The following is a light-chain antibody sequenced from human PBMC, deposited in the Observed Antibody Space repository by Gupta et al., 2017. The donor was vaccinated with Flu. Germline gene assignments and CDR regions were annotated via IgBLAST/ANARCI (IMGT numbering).Light chain of an antibody. CDR1: TTDIGGYNY. V-gene: IGLV2-14*01. CDR3: SSYTSSSTVI. J-gene: IGLJ2*01. Sequence: QSALAQPASVSGSPGQSATISCTGTTTDIGGYNYVSWYQQHPGKAPKLVIFEAFSRPSGVSNRFSGSKSGDTASLTISGLQAEDEADYSCSSYTSSSTVIFGGGTKLTVV. CDR2: EAF.